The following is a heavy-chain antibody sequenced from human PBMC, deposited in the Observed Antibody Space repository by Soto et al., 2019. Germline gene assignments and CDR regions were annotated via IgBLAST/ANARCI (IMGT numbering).Heavy chain of an antibody. V-gene: IGHV1-2*02. CDR3: ARAHLVGYLPPDAFDI. J-gene: IGHJ3*02. CDR1: GYTFTGYY. Sequence: GASVKVSCKASGYTFTGYYLHWVRQAPGQGLEYMGWINPNTGGTKYTQKFQGRVTMTRDTSASTAYLELSSLRSEDTDVYYCARAHLVGYLPPDAFDIWGQGTMVTVSS. D-gene: IGHD6-25*01. CDR2: INPNTGGT.